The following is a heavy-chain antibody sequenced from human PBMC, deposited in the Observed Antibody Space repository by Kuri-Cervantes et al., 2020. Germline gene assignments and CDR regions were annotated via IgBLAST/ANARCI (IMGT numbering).Heavy chain of an antibody. D-gene: IGHD3-3*01. V-gene: IGHV1-18*01. J-gene: IGHJ4*02. CDR2: ISAYNGNT. Sequence: ASVKVSCKASGYTFTSYGISWVRQAPGQGLEWMGWISAYNGNTNYAQKLQGRVTMTTDTSTSTAYMELSSLRSEDTAVYYCARGRIRDFWSGQPYFDYWGQGTLVTVSS. CDR3: ARGRIRDFWSGQPYFDY. CDR1: GYTFTSYG.